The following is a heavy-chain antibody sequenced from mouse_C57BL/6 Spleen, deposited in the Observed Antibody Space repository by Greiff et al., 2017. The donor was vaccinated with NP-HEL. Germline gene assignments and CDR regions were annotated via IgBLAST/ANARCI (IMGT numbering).Heavy chain of an antibody. CDR1: GYSFTSYY. J-gene: IGHJ4*01. Sequence: VQLQQSGPELVKPGASVKISCKASGYSFTSYYIHWVKQRPGQGLEWIGWIYPGSGNTKYNEKFKGKATLTADTSSSTAYMQLSSLTSEDSAVYYCARKDYYGSSYYAMDYWGQGTSVTVSS. CDR3: ARKDYYGSSYYAMDY. V-gene: IGHV1-66*01. CDR2: IYPGSGNT. D-gene: IGHD1-1*01.